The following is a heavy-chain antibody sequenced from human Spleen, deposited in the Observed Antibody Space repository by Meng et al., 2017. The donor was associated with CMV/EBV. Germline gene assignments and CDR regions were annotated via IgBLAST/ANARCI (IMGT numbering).Heavy chain of an antibody. Sequence: GESLKISCAASGFTFSSYAMSWVRQAPGKGLEWVAVISYDGSNKYYADSVKGRFTISRDNSKNTLYLQMNSLRAEDTAVYYCARDVEMATISPPDYWGQGTLVTVSS. CDR3: ARDVEMATISPPDY. V-gene: IGHV3-30*04. CDR2: ISYDGSNK. D-gene: IGHD5-24*01. CDR1: GFTFSSYA. J-gene: IGHJ4*02.